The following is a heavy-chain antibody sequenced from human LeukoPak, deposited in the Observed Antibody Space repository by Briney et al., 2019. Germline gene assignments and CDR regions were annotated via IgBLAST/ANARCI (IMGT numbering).Heavy chain of an antibody. CDR3: ARESITMIVGGGSWFDP. Sequence: ASVKVSCKASRYTFTSYYMHWVRQAPGQGLEWMGIINPSGGSTSYAQKFQGRVTMTRDTSTSTVYMELSSLRSEDTAVYYCARESITMIVGGGSWFDPWGQGTLVTVSS. CDR2: INPSGGST. J-gene: IGHJ5*02. D-gene: IGHD3-22*01. CDR1: RYTFTSYY. V-gene: IGHV1-46*01.